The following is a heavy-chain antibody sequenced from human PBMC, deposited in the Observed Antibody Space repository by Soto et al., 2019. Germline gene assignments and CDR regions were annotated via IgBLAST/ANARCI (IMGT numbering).Heavy chain of an antibody. V-gene: IGHV1-69*13. CDR2: IIPIFGTA. D-gene: IGHD6-6*01. CDR1: GGTFSSYA. Sequence: SVKVSCKASGGTFSSYAISWVRQAPGQGLEWMGGIIPIFGTANYAQKFQGRVTITADESTSTAYMELSSLRSEDTAVYYCARDKEADSSSYPPTPHYSYYGMDVWGQGTTVTVSS. CDR3: ARDKEADSSSYPPTPHYSYYGMDV. J-gene: IGHJ6*02.